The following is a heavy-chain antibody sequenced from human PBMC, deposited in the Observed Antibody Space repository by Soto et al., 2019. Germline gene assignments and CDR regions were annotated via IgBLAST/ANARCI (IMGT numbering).Heavy chain of an antibody. J-gene: IGHJ4*02. CDR1: GYIFTNYY. CDR3: ARDLAAAAY. CDR2: INPLPTSGST. D-gene: IGHD6-13*01. Sequence: ASVKVSCKASGYIFTNYYIHWVRQAPAQGLEWMAIINPLPTSGSTNYAQKFQGRVTVTRDTSTSTVYLELSSLRSDDTAVYYCARDLAAAAYWGQGTLVTVSS. V-gene: IGHV1-46*01.